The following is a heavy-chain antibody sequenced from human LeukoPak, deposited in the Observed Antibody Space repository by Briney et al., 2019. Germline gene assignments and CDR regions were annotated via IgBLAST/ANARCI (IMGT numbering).Heavy chain of an antibody. CDR1: GYTFTSYA. V-gene: IGHV1-3*04. J-gene: IGHJ4*02. CDR2: INTGNGNT. D-gene: IGHD2-21*02. CDR3: ARNTETAIPLPYYFDY. Sequence: VASVKVSCKASGYTFTSYAMHWVRQAPGQRLECMGWINTGNGNTKYSQKFQGRVTITRDTSASTAYMDLSSLRSEDTAVYYCARNTETAIPLPYYFDYWGQGTLVTVSS.